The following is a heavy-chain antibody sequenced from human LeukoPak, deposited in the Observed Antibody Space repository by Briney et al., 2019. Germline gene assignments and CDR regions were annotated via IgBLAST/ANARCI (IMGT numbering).Heavy chain of an antibody. J-gene: IGHJ4*02. CDR1: GFTFSSYW. D-gene: IGHD1-26*01. CDR2: ISGSGGST. V-gene: IGHV3-23*01. CDR3: AKDQLSIVGAYYFDY. Sequence: GGSLRLSCAASGFTFSSYWMSWVRQAPGKGLEWVSAISGSGGSTYYADSVKGRFTISRDNSKNTLYLQMNSLRAEDTAVYYCAKDQLSIVGAYYFDYWGQGTLVTVSS.